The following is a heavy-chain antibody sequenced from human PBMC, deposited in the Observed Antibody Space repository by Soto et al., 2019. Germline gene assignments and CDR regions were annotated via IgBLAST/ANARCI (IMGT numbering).Heavy chain of an antibody. V-gene: IGHV1-69*13. J-gene: IGHJ3*02. D-gene: IGHD3-22*01. Sequence: ASVKVSCKASGGTFSSYAISWVRQAPGQGLEWMGGIIPIFGTANYAQKFQGRVTITADESTGTAYMELSSLRSEDTAVYYCAFTYYYDSSGPSGAFDIWGQGTMVTVSS. CDR1: GGTFSSYA. CDR3: AFTYYYDSSGPSGAFDI. CDR2: IIPIFGTA.